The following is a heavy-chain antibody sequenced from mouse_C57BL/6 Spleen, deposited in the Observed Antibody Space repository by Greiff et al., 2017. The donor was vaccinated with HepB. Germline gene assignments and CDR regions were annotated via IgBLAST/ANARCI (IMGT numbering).Heavy chain of an antibody. V-gene: IGHV1-55*01. CDR2: IYPGSGST. CDR3: SNFPYYYGSSYYYFDY. J-gene: IGHJ2*01. Sequence: QAQLQQPGAELVKPGASVKMSCKASGYTFTSYWITWVKQRPGQGLEWIGDIYPGSGSTNYNEKFKSKATLTVDTSSSTAYMQLSSLTSEDSAVYYCSNFPYYYGSSYYYFDYWGQGTTLTVSS. D-gene: IGHD1-1*01. CDR1: GYTFTSYW.